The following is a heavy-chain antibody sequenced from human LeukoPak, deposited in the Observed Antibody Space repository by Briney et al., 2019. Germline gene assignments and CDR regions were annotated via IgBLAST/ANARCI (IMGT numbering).Heavy chain of an antibody. D-gene: IGHD3-9*01. CDR3: ARGRQLELLRYFDWLTYYFDY. V-gene: IGHV4-34*01. CDR1: GGSFSGYY. CDR2: INHSGST. Sequence: SETLSLTCAVYGGSFSGYYWSWIRQPPGKELEWIGEINHSGSTNYNPSLKSRVTISVDTSKNQLSLKLSSVTAADTAVYYCARGRQLELLRYFDWLTYYFDYWGQGTLVTVSS. J-gene: IGHJ4*02.